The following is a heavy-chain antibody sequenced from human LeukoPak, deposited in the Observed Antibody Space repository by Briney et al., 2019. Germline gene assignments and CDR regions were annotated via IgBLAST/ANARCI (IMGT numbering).Heavy chain of an antibody. CDR2: ISRGSDHI. V-gene: IGHV3-21*01. D-gene: IGHD3-22*01. CDR3: ARPYDTRGYFPDY. Sequence: GGSLRLSCAASGFTFSNYWMNWVRQAPGKGLEWVSSISRGSDHIFYADSMKGRFTISGDNAKNSLYLQMNSLGAEDTAVYYCARPYDTRGYFPDYWGQGTLVTVSS. J-gene: IGHJ4*02. CDR1: GFTFSNYW.